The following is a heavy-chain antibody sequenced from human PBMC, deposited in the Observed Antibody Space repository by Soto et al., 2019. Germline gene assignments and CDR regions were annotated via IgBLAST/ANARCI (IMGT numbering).Heavy chain of an antibody. J-gene: IGHJ4*02. V-gene: IGHV4-31*03. D-gene: IGHD4-17*01. CDR1: GGSISSGGYY. CDR3: ARDTGAVTTPYYFDY. CDR2: IYYSGST. Sequence: TLSLTCTVSGGSISSGGYYWSWIRQHPGKGLEWIGYIYYSGSTYYNPSLKSRVTISVDTSKNQFSLKLSSVTAADTAVYYCARDTGAVTTPYYFDYWGQGTLVTVSS.